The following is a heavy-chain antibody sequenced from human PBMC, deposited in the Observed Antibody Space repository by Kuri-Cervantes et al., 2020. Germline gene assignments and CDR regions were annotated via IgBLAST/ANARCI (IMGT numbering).Heavy chain of an antibody. J-gene: IGHJ3*01. Sequence: GGSLRLSCTVSGGSISSGDYYWSWIRQPPGKGLEWVAAISYDGSNKYYADSVKGRFTISRDNSKNTLYLQMDSVRADDTAMYYCARDFTVDAFDVWGQGTMVTVSS. V-gene: IGHV3-30*03. CDR2: ISYDGSNK. CDR1: GGSISSGD. CDR3: ARDFTVDAFDV.